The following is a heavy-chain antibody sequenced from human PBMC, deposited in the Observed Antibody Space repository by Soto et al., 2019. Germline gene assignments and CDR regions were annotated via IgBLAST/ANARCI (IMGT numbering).Heavy chain of an antibody. CDR1: GFTFNSYA. CDR3: AKDMSHWQVPASD. V-gene: IGHV3-23*01. J-gene: IGHJ4*02. D-gene: IGHD2-2*01. Sequence: LRLSCGAFGFTFNSYAMSWFRQAPGKGLECVSLISGSGDSTYYADSVKGRFTISRDNSNNTLYLQMNGLRAEDTAVYYFAKDMSHWQVPASDWGQGTMVTVSS. CDR2: ISGSGDST.